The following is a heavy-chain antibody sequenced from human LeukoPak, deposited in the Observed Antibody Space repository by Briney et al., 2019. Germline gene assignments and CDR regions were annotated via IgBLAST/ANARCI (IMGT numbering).Heavy chain of an antibody. CDR3: ARARVGHDY. Sequence: SETLSLTCAVYGGSFSGYYWSWIRQPPGKGLEWIGEINHGGGTNYNPSLKSRVTISLDTSKNQFSLRLSSVTAADTAVYYCARARVGHDYWGQGTLVTVSS. CDR2: INHGGGT. V-gene: IGHV4-34*01. J-gene: IGHJ4*02. CDR1: GGSFSGYY.